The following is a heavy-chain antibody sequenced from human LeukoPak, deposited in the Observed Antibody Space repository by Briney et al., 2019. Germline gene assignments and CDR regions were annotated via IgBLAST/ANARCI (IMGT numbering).Heavy chain of an antibody. CDR2: IIPIFGTA. CDR1: GGTFSSYA. J-gene: IGHJ6*02. D-gene: IGHD1-7*01. Sequence: SVKVSCKASGGTFSSYAISWVRQAPGQGLEWMGGIIPIFGTANYAQKFQGRVTITADESTSTAYMELSSLRSEDTAVYYCAREMWAGTDAYYYGMDVWGQGTTVTVSS. CDR3: AREMWAGTDAYYYGMDV. V-gene: IGHV1-69*13.